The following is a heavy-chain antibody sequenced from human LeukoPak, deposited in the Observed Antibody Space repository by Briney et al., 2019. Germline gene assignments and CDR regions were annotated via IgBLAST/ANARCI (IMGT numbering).Heavy chain of an antibody. CDR2: IYPGDSDT. CDR3: ARRSSGWYQDY. V-gene: IGHV5-51*01. Sequence: GESLKISCKGSGYSFTNYWIAWVRQMPGKGLEWMGIIYPGDSDTRYSPSFQGQVTISADKSTSTAYLQWSSLKASDTAMYYCARRSSGWYQDYWGQGTLVTVSS. CDR1: GYSFTNYW. J-gene: IGHJ4*02. D-gene: IGHD6-19*01.